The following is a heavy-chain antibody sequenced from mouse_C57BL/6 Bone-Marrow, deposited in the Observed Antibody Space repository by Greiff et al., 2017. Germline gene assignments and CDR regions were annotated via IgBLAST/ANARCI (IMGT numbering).Heavy chain of an antibody. D-gene: IGHD1-2*01. V-gene: IGHV1-63*01. Sequence: QVHVKQSGAELVRPGTSVKMSCKASGYTFTNYWIGWAKQRPGHGLEWIGDIYPGGGYTNYNEKFKGKATLTADKSSSTAYMQFSSLTSEDSAIYYCARSYYYGWGFAYWGQGTLVTVSA. CDR1: GYTFTNYW. J-gene: IGHJ3*01. CDR2: IYPGGGYT. CDR3: ARSYYYGWGFAY.